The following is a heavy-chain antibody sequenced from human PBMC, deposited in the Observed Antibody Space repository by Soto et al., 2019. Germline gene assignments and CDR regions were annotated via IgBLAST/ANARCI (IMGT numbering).Heavy chain of an antibody. Sequence: GESLKISCAASGFTFSGSAMHWVRQASGKGLEWVGRIRSKANSYATAYAASVKGRFTISRDDSKNTAYLQMNSLKTEDTAVYYCTRPSRHSSGWSFDYWGQGTLVTVSS. CDR2: IRSKANSYAT. CDR3: TRPSRHSSGWSFDY. CDR1: GFTFSGSA. D-gene: IGHD6-19*01. J-gene: IGHJ4*02. V-gene: IGHV3-73*01.